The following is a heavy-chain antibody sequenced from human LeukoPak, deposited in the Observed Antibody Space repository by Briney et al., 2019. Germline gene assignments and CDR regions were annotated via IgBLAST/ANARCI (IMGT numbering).Heavy chain of an antibody. CDR3: AKTTTGYSSGRFPGWPVDY. J-gene: IGHJ4*02. CDR2: IRSDGTYT. CDR1: GFTFRNHW. D-gene: IGHD6-19*01. Sequence: GGSLRLSCAASGFTFRNHWMHWVRQAPGGGLVWVSRIRSDGTYTSYADSVKGRFTISRDNSKNTVYLQMNSLRAEDTAVYYCAKTTTGYSSGRFPGWPVDYWGQGTLVTVSS. V-gene: IGHV3-74*01.